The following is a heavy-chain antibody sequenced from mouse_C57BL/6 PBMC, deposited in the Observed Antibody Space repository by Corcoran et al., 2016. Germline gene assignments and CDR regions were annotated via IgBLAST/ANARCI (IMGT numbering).Heavy chain of an antibody. D-gene: IGHD2-4*01. CDR1: GYTFTDYY. J-gene: IGHJ4*01. CDR3: ARRIYYDYYYAMDY. Sequence: EVQLQQSGPELVKPGASVKISCKASGYTFTDYYMNWVKQSHGKSLEWIGDINPNNGGTSYNQKFKGKATLTVDKSSSTAYMELRSLTSEDSAVYYCARRIYYDYYYAMDYWGQATSVTVSS. CDR2: INPNNGGT. V-gene: IGHV1-26*01.